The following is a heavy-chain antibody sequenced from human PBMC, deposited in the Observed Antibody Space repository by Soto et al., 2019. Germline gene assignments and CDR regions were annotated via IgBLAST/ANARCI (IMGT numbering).Heavy chain of an antibody. CDR1: GGTFSTYA. D-gene: IGHD3-3*01. Sequence: SVKVSCKASGGTFSTYAISWVRQAPGQGLEWMGGIIPIFGTAKYAQKFQGRVAITADESTSTAYMELSSLRSEDTAVYYCAREIFGVIISGGRDAFDIWGQGTMVTVSS. CDR3: AREIFGVIISGGRDAFDI. V-gene: IGHV1-69*13. J-gene: IGHJ3*02. CDR2: IIPIFGTA.